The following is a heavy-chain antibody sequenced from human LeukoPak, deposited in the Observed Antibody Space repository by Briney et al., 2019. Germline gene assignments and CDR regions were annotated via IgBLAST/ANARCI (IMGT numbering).Heavy chain of an antibody. D-gene: IGHD1-26*01. CDR3: ASPRVGATAFDI. CDR2: INPGDSDT. J-gene: IGHJ3*02. V-gene: IGHV5-51*01. Sequence: GESLKISCKGSGYSFTTFWIGWVRQMPGKGLEYMGIINPGDSDTRYSPSFQGQVTISVDKSISTAYLQWSSLKASDTAMYYCASPRVGATAFDIWGQGTLVTVSS. CDR1: GYSFTTFW.